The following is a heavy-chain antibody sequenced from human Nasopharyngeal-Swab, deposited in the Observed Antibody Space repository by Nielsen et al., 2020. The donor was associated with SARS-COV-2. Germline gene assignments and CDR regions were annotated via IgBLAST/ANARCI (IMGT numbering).Heavy chain of an antibody. CDR2: ISGSGGST. V-gene: IGHV3-23*01. Sequence: WIRQPPGKGLEWVSSISGSGGSTYYAGSVKGRFTISRDNSKNTLYLQMNSLRAEDTAVYYCAKNCSGGSCLTPWGQGTLVTVSS. D-gene: IGHD2-15*01. CDR3: AKNCSGGSCLTP. J-gene: IGHJ5*02.